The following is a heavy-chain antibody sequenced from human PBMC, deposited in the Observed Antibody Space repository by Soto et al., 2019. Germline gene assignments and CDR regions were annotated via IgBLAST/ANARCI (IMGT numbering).Heavy chain of an antibody. CDR1: GFTFSNAW. CDR2: IKSKTDGGTT. V-gene: IGHV3-15*07. Sequence: PGGSLRLSCAASGFTFSNAWMNWVRQAPGKGLEWVGRIKSKTDGGTTDYAAPVKGRFTISRDDSKNTLYLQMNSLKTEDTAVYYCTTDQMRNFDWLFPPYDYWGQGTLVTVSS. D-gene: IGHD3-9*01. CDR3: TTDQMRNFDWLFPPYDY. J-gene: IGHJ4*02.